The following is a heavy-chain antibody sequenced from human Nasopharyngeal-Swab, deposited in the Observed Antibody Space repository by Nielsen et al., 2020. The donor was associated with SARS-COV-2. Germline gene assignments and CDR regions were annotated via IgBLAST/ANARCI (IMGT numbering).Heavy chain of an antibody. CDR2: ISSSAAFI. CDR3: ARDGRSASYYGMDV. CDR1: GFTFSSYA. Sequence: GESLKTSCAASGFTFSSYAMNWVRQAPGKGLEWVSSISSSAAFINYADSVQGRLTISRDNAKNSLYLQMNSLRAEDTAVYYCARDGRSASYYGMDVWGQGTTVTVSS. V-gene: IGHV3-21*01. J-gene: IGHJ6*02.